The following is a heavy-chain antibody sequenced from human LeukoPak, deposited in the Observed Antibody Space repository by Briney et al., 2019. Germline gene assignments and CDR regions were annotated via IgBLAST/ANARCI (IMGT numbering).Heavy chain of an antibody. CDR3: ARSNSVLRYFDWLPPHAFDI. J-gene: IGHJ3*02. CDR2: INPSGGST. Sequence: GASVKVSCKASGYTFTSYYMHWVRQAPGQGLEWMGIINPSGGSTSYAQKFQGRVTMTRDTSISTAYMELSRLRSDDTAVYYCARSNSVLRYFDWLPPHAFDIWGQGTMVTVSS. V-gene: IGHV1-46*01. D-gene: IGHD3-9*01. CDR1: GYTFTSYY.